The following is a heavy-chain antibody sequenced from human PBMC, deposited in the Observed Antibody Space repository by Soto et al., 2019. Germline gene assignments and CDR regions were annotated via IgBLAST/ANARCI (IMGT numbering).Heavy chain of an antibody. CDR2: TYFRSKWYN. D-gene: IGHD5-12*01. J-gene: IGHJ5*02. CDR1: GDRVSSNTAS. Sequence: PSQTLSLTCAISGDRVSSNTASWNWIRQSPSRGLGWLGRTYFRSKWYNDYAVSVKSRIIINPDTSNNQFSLQLNSVTPEDTAVYFCAKGDNLGPKTGYAFDPWGQGIMVTVSS. V-gene: IGHV6-1*01. CDR3: AKGDNLGPKTGYAFDP.